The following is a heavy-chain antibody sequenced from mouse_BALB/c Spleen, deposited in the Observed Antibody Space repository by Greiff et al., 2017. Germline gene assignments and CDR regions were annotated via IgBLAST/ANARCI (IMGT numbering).Heavy chain of an antibody. Sequence: VQLQQSGPGLVQPSQSLSITCTVSGFSLTSYGVHWVRQSPGKGLEWLGVIWSGGSTDYNAAFISRLSISKDNSKSQVFFKMNSLQTDDTAMYYCARDYYGSYYFDYWGQGTTLTVSS. D-gene: IGHD1-1*01. CDR2: IWSGGST. CDR3: ARDYYGSYYFDY. CDR1: GFSLTSYG. J-gene: IGHJ2*01. V-gene: IGHV2-2*01.